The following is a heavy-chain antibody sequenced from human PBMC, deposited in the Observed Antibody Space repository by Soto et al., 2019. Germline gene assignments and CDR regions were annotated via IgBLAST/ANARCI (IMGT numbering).Heavy chain of an antibody. CDR2: IRSKANSYAT. V-gene: IGHV3-73*01. CDR1: GFTFSGSA. Sequence: GGSLRLSCAASGFTFSGSAMHWVRQASGKGLEWVGRIRSKANSYATAYAASVKGRFTISRDDSKNTAYLQMNSLKTEDTAVYYCTRHLDLADYWGQGTLVTVSS. D-gene: IGHD3-16*01. CDR3: TRHLDLADY. J-gene: IGHJ4*02.